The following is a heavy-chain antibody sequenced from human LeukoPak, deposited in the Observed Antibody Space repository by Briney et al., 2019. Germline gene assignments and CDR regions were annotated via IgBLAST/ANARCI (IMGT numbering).Heavy chain of an antibody. Sequence: GASVRVSCRASGYTFPSYCISWVRQPPGQGLECMRWISSYNGNKNYAQKLRGRVTMPTHTSTRTPYREERSLRSDDTGVYYCAKDRPSEKLDYWGQGTRVTVSS. D-gene: IGHD1-26*01. CDR3: AKDRPSEKLDY. CDR1: GYTFPSYC. V-gene: IGHV1-18*04. J-gene: IGHJ4*02. CDR2: ISSYNGNK.